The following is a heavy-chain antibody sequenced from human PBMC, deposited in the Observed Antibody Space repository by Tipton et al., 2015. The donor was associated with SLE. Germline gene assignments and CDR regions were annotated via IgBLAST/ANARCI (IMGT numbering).Heavy chain of an antibody. Sequence: SLRLSCAASGFTFSNYAMHWVRQAPGKGLEWAAVISKDGSDKYYPDSVKGRFTFSRDNSKNTLYLQMNSLRAEDTAVYYCARASYESNNYMPAYGMDVWGQGTTVTVSS. CDR2: ISKDGSDK. CDR3: ARASYESNNYMPAYGMDV. J-gene: IGHJ6*02. V-gene: IGHV3-30-3*01. D-gene: IGHD3-22*01. CDR1: GFTFSNYA.